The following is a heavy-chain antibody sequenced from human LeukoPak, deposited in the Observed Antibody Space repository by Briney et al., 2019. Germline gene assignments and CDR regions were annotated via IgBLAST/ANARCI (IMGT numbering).Heavy chain of an antibody. CDR1: GFTFTDEY. CDR2: INPYSGAI. CDR3: AAGRYFDLVDY. J-gene: IGHJ4*02. Sequence: ASVKVSCKSSGFTFTDEYIHWVRQAPGQGLEWMGWINPYSGAINYAQKFQGRVTLTRDTSISTAYMELSSLRSEDTAVYYCAAGRYFDLVDYWGQGTLVTVSS. V-gene: IGHV1-2*02. D-gene: IGHD3-9*01.